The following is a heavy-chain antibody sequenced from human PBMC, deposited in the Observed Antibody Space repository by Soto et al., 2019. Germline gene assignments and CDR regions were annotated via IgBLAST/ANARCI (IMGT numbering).Heavy chain of an antibody. CDR3: ARRDWQQWLAFDY. D-gene: IGHD6-19*01. CDR1: GYTFSNYG. CDR2: ISTYNGNT. Sequence: ASVKVSCKASGYTFSNYGISWVRQAPGQGLEWMGWISTYNGNTNYAQKLQGRVTMTTDTFASTAYMELRSLRSDDTAVYYCARRDWQQWLAFDYWGQGTLVTVSS. V-gene: IGHV1-18*04. J-gene: IGHJ4*02.